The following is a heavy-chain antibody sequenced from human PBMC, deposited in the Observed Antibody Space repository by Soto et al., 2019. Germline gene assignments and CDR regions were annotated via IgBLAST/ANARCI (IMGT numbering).Heavy chain of an antibody. D-gene: IGHD1-7*01. CDR2: INVGNDNT. CDR3: ALGYNWNYYFDY. Sequence: QVHLVQSGAEVKKPWAAVRLSCQACGHTFSITRFPMHWVRQAPGQRLEWMGLINVGNDNTKYSQKFQGRVTITRDQSALTAYMELSGLRSEYTAVYYCALGYNWNYYFDYWGQGTLVTVSS. V-gene: IGHV1-3*01. CDR1: GHTFSITRFP. J-gene: IGHJ4*02.